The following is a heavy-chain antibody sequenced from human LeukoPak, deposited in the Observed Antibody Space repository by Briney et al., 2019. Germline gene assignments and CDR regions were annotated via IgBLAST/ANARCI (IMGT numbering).Heavy chain of an antibody. Sequence: PGGSLRLSCAASGFTFSSYSMNWVRQAPGKGLEWASYISSSSSTIYYADSVKGRFTISRDNAKNSLYLQMNSLRAEDTAVYYCARAQVPKLDIVVVPAAGPFDYWGQGTLVTVSS. J-gene: IGHJ4*02. V-gene: IGHV3-48*01. D-gene: IGHD2-2*01. CDR3: ARAQVPKLDIVVVPAAGPFDY. CDR2: ISSSSSTI. CDR1: GFTFSSYS.